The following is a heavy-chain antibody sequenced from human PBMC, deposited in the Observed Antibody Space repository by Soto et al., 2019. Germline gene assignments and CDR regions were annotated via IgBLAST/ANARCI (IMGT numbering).Heavy chain of an antibody. CDR2: IYWDDDK. CDR3: ALSSDYMYADF. V-gene: IGHV2-5*02. J-gene: IGHJ4*02. Sequence: QITLRESGPTLVKPTQTLTLTCTFSGFSLSTRGVGVGWIRQPPGKALEWLTLIYWDDDKRYSPSLKSRLTITKDTSKDQVVLTMTNMDPVDTATYYCALSSDYMYADFWGQGILVIVSS. D-gene: IGHD4-17*01. CDR1: GFSLSTRGVG.